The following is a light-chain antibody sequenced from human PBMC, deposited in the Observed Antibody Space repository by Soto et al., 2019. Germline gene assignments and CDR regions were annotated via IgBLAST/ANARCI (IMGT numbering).Light chain of an antibody. Sequence: EIVLTQSPATLSLSPGERAILSCRASQSVSTYLAWYQQKPGQAPRLLIYDASNTATGIPARFSGSGSGTDFTLTISSLEPEDFAVYYCQQRSNWPQLTFGGGTKVEIK. V-gene: IGKV3-11*01. CDR2: DAS. CDR3: QQRSNWPQLT. J-gene: IGKJ4*01. CDR1: QSVSTY.